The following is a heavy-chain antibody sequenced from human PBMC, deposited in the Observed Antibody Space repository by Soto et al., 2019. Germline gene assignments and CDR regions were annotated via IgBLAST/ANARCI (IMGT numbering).Heavy chain of an antibody. CDR1: GFTFSSYG. CDR2: ISYDGSNK. CDR3: AKEGVPGDYFDY. V-gene: IGHV3-30*18. Sequence: PGGSLRLSCAASGFTFSSYGMHWVRQAPGKGLEWVAVISYDGSNKYYADSVKGRFTISRDNSKNTLYLQMNSLRAEDTAVYYCAKEGVPGDYFDYWGQGTLVTVSS. J-gene: IGHJ4*02. D-gene: IGHD3-10*02.